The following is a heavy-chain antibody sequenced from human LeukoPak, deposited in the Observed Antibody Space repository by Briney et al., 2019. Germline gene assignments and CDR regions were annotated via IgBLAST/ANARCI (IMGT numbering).Heavy chain of an antibody. CDR1: GGSINSGYH. Sequence: NPSQTLSLTCTVSGGSINSGYHWSWIRQHQGKGLEWIGYIYNSGTTYYNPALKSRVIISVDTSKNRLSLKLNSATAADTAVYYCVTTITTLDVLAFHYWGQGALVTVSS. V-gene: IGHV4-31*03. CDR2: IYNSGTT. D-gene: IGHD4-11*01. CDR3: VTTITTLDVLAFHY. J-gene: IGHJ4*02.